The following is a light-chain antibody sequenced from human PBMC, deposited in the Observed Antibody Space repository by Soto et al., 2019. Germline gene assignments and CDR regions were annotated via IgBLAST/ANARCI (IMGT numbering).Light chain of an antibody. V-gene: IGKV3-15*01. J-gene: IGKJ1*01. Sequence: EIVMTQSPDTLSVSPGETATLSCRASQSVGSNLAWYQQKPGQAPRLLISDASTRAAGLPARFSGSGSGTEFTLTISSLQSEDFAVYYCQQSNNWPKTFGQGTKVAIK. CDR2: DAS. CDR3: QQSNNWPKT. CDR1: QSVGSN.